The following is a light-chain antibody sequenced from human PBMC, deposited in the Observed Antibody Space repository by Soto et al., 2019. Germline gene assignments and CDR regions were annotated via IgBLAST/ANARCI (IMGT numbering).Light chain of an antibody. J-gene: IGKJ5*01. CDR1: QNINNY. CDR3: QQSYMDPIT. V-gene: IGKV1-39*01. CDR2: DAS. Sequence: DILMTQSPSSLSASVGDRVTITCQASQNINNYLNWYQQKPGRAPKLLIYDASNLEAGVPSRFSGSGGGTDFTLSISSVQPEDFATYFCQQSYMDPITFGQGTRLEIK.